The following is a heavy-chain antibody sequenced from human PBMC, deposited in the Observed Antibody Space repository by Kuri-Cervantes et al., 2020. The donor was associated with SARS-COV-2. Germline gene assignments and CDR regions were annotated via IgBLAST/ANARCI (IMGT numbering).Heavy chain of an antibody. D-gene: IGHD3-3*01. CDR2: ISGSGGNT. CDR1: GFTFSSYA. V-gene: IGHV3-23*01. CDR3: ARLHDPPYYDFWSGSDFDY. Sequence: GESLKISCAASGFTFSSYAMSWVRQAPGKGLEWVSAISGSGGNTYYADSVKGRFTISRDNSKNTLYLQMNSLRAEDTAVYYCARLHDPPYYDFWSGSDFDYWGQGTLVTVSS. J-gene: IGHJ4*02.